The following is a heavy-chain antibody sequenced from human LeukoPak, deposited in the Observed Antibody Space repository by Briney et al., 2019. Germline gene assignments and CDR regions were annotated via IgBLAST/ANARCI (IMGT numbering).Heavy chain of an antibody. J-gene: IGHJ6*02. CDR3: ARVGGIVVVPAADHLNYGMDV. CDR2: INSDGSST. CDR1: GFTFSSYW. V-gene: IGHV3-74*01. D-gene: IGHD2-2*01. Sequence: GGSLRLSCAASGFTFSSYWMHWVRQAPGKGLVWVSRINSDGSSTSYADSMKGRFTISRDNAKNTLYLQMNSLRAEDTAVYYCARVGGIVVVPAADHLNYGMDVWGQGTTVTVSS.